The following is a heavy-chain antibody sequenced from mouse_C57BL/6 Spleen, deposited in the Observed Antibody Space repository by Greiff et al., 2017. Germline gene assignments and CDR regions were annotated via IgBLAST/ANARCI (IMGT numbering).Heavy chain of an antibody. D-gene: IGHD2-3*01. V-gene: IGHV1-64*01. Sequence: VQLQQPGAELVKPGASVKLSCKASGYTFTSYWMHWVKQRPGQGLEWIGMIHPNSGSTNYNEKFKSKATLTVAKSSSTAYMQLSSLTSEDSAVYYCARGDGYSVWFAYWGQGTLVTVSA. CDR1: GYTFTSYW. CDR3: ARGDGYSVWFAY. J-gene: IGHJ3*01. CDR2: IHPNSGST.